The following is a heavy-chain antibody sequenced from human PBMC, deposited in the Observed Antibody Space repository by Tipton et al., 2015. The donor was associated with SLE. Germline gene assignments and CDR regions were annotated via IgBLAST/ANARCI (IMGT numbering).Heavy chain of an antibody. CDR2: INHSGST. Sequence: TLSLTCTVSGGSISSYYWSWIRQPPGKGLEWIGEINHSGSTNYNPSLKSRVTISVDTSKNQFSLKLSSVTAADTAVYYCARYNWGLGYWGQGTLVTVSS. V-gene: IGHV4-34*01. CDR1: GGSISSYY. D-gene: IGHD1-20*01. J-gene: IGHJ4*02. CDR3: ARYNWGLGY.